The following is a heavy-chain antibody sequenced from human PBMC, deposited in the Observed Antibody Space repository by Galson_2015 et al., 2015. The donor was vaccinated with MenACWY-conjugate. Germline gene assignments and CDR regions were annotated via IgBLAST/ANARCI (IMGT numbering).Heavy chain of an antibody. CDR1: GGSFRDFY. CDR2: INRRGTT. D-gene: IGHD3-3*01. CDR3: AREFGDFWSGFGFHYYGMDV. Sequence: ETLSLTCGLSGGSFRDFYWSWLRQSPGEGLEWIGEINRRGTTDYNPSLRSRVSLSVDTSKNQFSLTLKSVTAADTAVYFCAREFGDFWSGFGFHYYGMDVWGQGTTVTVSS. J-gene: IGHJ6*02. V-gene: IGHV4-34*01.